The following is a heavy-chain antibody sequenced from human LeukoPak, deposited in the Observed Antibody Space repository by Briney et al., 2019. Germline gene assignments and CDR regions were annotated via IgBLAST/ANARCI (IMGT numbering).Heavy chain of an antibody. V-gene: IGHV3-30*03. CDR2: ISYDGSNK. CDR3: ARTTRGITMVRGVTFNGMDV. CDR1: GFTFSSYG. Sequence: GGSLRLSCAASGFTFSSYGMHWVRQAPGKGLEWVAVISYDGSNKYYADSVKGRFTISRDNSKNTLYLQMNSLRAEDTAVYYCARTTRGITMVRGVTFNGMDVWGQGTTVTVSS. J-gene: IGHJ6*02. D-gene: IGHD3-10*01.